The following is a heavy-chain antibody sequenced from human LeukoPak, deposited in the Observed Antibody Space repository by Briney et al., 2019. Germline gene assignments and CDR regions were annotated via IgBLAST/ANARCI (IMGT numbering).Heavy chain of an antibody. V-gene: IGHV3-15*01. J-gene: IGHJ4*02. CDR2: MKSKTDGGTT. D-gene: IGHD6-6*01. CDR1: GLTFINAW. CDR3: TTVAARRFEY. Sequence: GGSLRLSCAASGLTFINAWMTWVRQAPGKGLEWVSRMKSKTDGGTTDYAAPVKGRFTISRDDSKNTLYLQINSLKTEDTAVYYCTTVAARRFEYWGQGTLVTVSS.